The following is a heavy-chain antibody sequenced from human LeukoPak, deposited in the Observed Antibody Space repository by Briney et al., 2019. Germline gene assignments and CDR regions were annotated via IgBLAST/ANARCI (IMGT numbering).Heavy chain of an antibody. CDR2: ISLTGET. J-gene: IGHJ4*02. V-gene: IGHV4-4*02. CDR3: SRESGAFCPFGY. CDR1: GGSISSTNW. Sequence: PSETLSLTCGVSGGSISSTNWWSRVRQPPGQGLEWIGEISLTGETNYNPSLNGRVTMSLDKSRNQLSLSLTSVTAADTAIYYCSRESGAFCPFGYWGQGTLVIVPP. D-gene: IGHD1-26*01.